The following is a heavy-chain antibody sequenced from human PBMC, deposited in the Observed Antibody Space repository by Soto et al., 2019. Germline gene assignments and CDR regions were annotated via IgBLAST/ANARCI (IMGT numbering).Heavy chain of an antibody. CDR1: GYTFTSYD. V-gene: IGHV1-8*01. CDR2: MNPNSGNT. D-gene: IGHD3-9*01. CDR3: ARGRVEYDILTGYTSDYYYYGMDV. Sequence: GDSVKVSCKASGYTFTSYDINWVRQATGQGLEWMGWMNPNSGNTGYAQKFQGRVTMTRNTSISTAYMELSSLRSEDTAVYYCARGRVEYDILTGYTSDYYYYGMDVWGQGTTVTVSS. J-gene: IGHJ6*02.